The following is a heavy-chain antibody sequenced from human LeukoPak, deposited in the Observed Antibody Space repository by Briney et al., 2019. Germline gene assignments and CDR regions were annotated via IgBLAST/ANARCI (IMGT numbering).Heavy chain of an antibody. CDR2: IYYSGST. V-gene: IGHV4-30-4*01. Sequence: PSETLSLTCTVSSGSISSGDYYWSWIRQPPGKGLEWIGYIYYSGSTYYNPSLKSRVTISVDTSKNQFSLKLSSVTAADTAVYYCARGGGPYTAMASDYWGQGTLVTVSS. CDR3: ARGGGPYTAMASDY. J-gene: IGHJ4*02. CDR1: SGSISSGDYY. D-gene: IGHD5-18*01.